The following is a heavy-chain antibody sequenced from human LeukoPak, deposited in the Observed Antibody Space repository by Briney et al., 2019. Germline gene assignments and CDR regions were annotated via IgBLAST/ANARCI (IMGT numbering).Heavy chain of an antibody. CDR1: GGSISSGSYY. J-gene: IGHJ6*03. Sequence: SETLSLTCTVSGGSISSGSYYWSWIRQPAGKGLEWIGRIYTSGSTNYNPSLKSRVTISVDTSKNQFSLKLSSVTAADTAVYYCSGVPAALTYYYYYMDVWGKGTTVTVSS. D-gene: IGHD2-2*01. CDR3: SGVPAALTYYYYYMDV. V-gene: IGHV4-61*02. CDR2: IYTSGST.